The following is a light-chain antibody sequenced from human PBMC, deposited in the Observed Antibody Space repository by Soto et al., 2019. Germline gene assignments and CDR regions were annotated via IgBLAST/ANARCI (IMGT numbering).Light chain of an antibody. Sequence: EIVLTQSPGTLYLSPGERATLSCRASQSVSSSYLAWYQQKPGQAPRLLIYGASSRATGIPDRFSGSGSGTDSTVTISRLEPEDFAVYYCHQYGSSPLFTFGPRTKVDIK. CDR1: QSVSSSY. V-gene: IGKV3-20*01. CDR2: GAS. CDR3: HQYGSSPLFT. J-gene: IGKJ3*01.